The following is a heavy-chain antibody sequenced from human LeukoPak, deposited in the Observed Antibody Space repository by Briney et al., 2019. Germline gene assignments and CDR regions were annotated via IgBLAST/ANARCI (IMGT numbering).Heavy chain of an antibody. V-gene: IGHV1-18*01. J-gene: IGHJ4*02. Sequence: ASVKVSCKASGYTFTSYGISWVRQAPGQGLEWMGWISAYNGNTNYAQKLQGRVTMTTDTSTSTAYMELRSLRSDNTAVYYCARDLLYFDWLAYWGQGTLVTVSS. D-gene: IGHD3-9*01. CDR3: ARDLLYFDWLAY. CDR2: ISAYNGNT. CDR1: GYTFTSYG.